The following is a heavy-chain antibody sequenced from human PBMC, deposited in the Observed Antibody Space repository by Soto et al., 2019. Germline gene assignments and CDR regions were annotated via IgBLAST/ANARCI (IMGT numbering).Heavy chain of an antibody. V-gene: IGHV4-39*01. CDR1: GGSITNRSYY. CDR3: ASETMRATYNS. D-gene: IGHD2-2*01. J-gene: IGHJ4*02. Sequence: SETLSLTCTVSGGSITNRSYYWDWIRQPPGKGLEWIASIHSIGSTYYNPSLKSRIIISIDTSKNQFSLKLSSVTAADTAVYFCASETMRATYNSWGQGTLVTVSS. CDR2: IHSIGST.